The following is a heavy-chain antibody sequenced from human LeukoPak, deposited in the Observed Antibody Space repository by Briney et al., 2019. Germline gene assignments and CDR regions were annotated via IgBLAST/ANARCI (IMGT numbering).Heavy chain of an antibody. CDR1: GFTFSSYA. CDR3: AKRFGDLLIPDY. CDR2: ISGSGGST. V-gene: IGHV3-23*01. J-gene: IGHJ4*02. D-gene: IGHD3-10*01. Sequence: TGGSLRLSCAASGFTFSSYAMSWVRQAPGKGLEWVSGISGSGGSTYYANSVKGRFTISRDNSKNTLYLQMNSLRAEDTAVYYCAKRFGDLLIPDYWGQGTLVTVSS.